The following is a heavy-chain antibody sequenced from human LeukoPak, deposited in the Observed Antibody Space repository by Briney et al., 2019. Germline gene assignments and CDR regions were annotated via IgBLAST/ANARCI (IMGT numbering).Heavy chain of an antibody. CDR3: VSNGYYSIDY. Sequence: PSETLSLTCAVSGVSMGSNWWSWVRQSPGKGLEWIGEIYHSGSTNYNPSLKCRVDIAVDQSRSQFSLKLRSVTAADTAVYYCVSNGYYSIDYWGQGTLVTVSS. J-gene: IGHJ4*02. D-gene: IGHD3-22*01. V-gene: IGHV4-4*02. CDR1: GVSMGSNW. CDR2: IYHSGST.